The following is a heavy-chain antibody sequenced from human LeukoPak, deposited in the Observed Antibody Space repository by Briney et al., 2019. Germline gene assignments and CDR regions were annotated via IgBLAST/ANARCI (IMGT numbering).Heavy chain of an antibody. CDR2: ISGSGGST. Sequence: GGSLRLSCAASGFTFSSYAMGWVRQAPGKGLEWVSAISGSGGSTYYADSVKGRFTISRDNSKNTLYLQMNSLRAEDTAVYYCANWGSGSYPNNWFDPWGQGTLVTVSS. J-gene: IGHJ5*02. CDR1: GFTFSSYA. D-gene: IGHD3-10*01. CDR3: ANWGSGSYPNNWFDP. V-gene: IGHV3-23*01.